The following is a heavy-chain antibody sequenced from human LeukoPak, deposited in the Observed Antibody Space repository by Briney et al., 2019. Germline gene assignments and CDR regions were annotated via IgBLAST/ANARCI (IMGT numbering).Heavy chain of an antibody. J-gene: IGHJ5*02. Sequence: GGSLRLSCAASGFTFSDYYMSWIRQAPGKGLEWVSYISSSGSTIYYADSVKGRFTISRDNAKNSLYLQMNSLRAEDTAVYYCARDAPHYDFSFDPWGQGTLVTVSS. D-gene: IGHD3-3*01. CDR2: ISSSGSTI. CDR1: GFTFSDYY. CDR3: ARDAPHYDFSFDP. V-gene: IGHV3-11*04.